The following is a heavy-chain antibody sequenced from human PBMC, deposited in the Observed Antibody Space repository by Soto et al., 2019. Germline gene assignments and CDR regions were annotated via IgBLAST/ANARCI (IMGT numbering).Heavy chain of an antibody. CDR1: GFTFSNAG. J-gene: IGHJ6*02. V-gene: IGHV3-15*07. CDR2: IKSKTDGGTT. CDR3: TTLSITIFGVVLMDV. Sequence: PGESLKISCAASGFTFSNAGMNWVRQAPGKGLEWVGRIKSKTDGGTTDYAAPVKGRFTISRDDSKNTLYLQMNSLKIEDTAVYYCTTLSITIFGVVLMDVWGQGTTVTV. D-gene: IGHD3-3*01.